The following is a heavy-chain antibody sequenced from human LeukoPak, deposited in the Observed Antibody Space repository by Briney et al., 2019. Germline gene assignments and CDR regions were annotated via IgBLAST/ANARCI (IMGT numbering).Heavy chain of an antibody. CDR2: VSVEGTGR. J-gene: IGHJ6*03. CDR1: GFTFSSYT. Sequence: GGPLRLSCAASGFTFSSYTFYWLRQAPGKGLEGVASVSVEGTGRYFPGSVEGRFAISRDDSKNTLYLQRYSLRAEDTAVYYCARDYYYDSSGYYYYYMAGWGKGTTVTVSS. CDR3: ARDYYYDSSGYYYYYMAG. D-gene: IGHD3-22*01. V-gene: IGHV3-30*09.